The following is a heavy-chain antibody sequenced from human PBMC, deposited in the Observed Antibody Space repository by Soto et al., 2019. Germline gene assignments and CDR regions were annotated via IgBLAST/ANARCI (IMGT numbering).Heavy chain of an antibody. CDR2: INAGNGNT. Sequence: ASVKVSCKASGYTFSSYAMHWVRQAPGQRLEWMGWINAGNGNTKYSQKFQGRVTITRDTSVSTAYMELSSLRSEDTAVYYCARGSGYYYWDDYWGQGILVTVSS. J-gene: IGHJ4*02. CDR3: ARGSGYYYWDDY. V-gene: IGHV1-3*01. CDR1: GYTFSSYA. D-gene: IGHD3-22*01.